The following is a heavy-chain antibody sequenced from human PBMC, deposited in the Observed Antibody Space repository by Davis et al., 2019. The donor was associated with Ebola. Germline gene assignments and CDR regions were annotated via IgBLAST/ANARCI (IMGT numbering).Heavy chain of an antibody. CDR3: ASGEFVDF. D-gene: IGHD3-10*01. Sequence: ASVKVSCKASGYTFTRFGISWVRQAPGQGLKWMGWISTYNGNTDYAQKFQGRVTLTRDTSTSTVHMDLRSLKSEDTAIYYCASGEFVDFWGQGTLVTVSS. V-gene: IGHV1-18*01. CDR2: ISTYNGNT. J-gene: IGHJ4*02. CDR1: GYTFTRFG.